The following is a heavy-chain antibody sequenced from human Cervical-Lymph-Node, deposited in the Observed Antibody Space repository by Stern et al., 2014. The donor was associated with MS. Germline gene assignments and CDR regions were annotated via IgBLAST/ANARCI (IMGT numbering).Heavy chain of an antibody. CDR3: ARRVLVAMGGYPKTLDV. J-gene: IGHJ6*02. CDR2: IKEDGSEQ. D-gene: IGHD2-2*01. CDR1: GFTFSRYW. Sequence: VQLMQSGGVLVQPGGSLKLSCAASGFTFSRYWMTWVRQAPGKGLELVANIKEDGSEQYYVDSVKGRFTMSRDNAKNSLYLQMNSLRAEDTAVYYCARRVLVAMGGYPKTLDVWGRGTTVTVSS. V-gene: IGHV3-7*01.